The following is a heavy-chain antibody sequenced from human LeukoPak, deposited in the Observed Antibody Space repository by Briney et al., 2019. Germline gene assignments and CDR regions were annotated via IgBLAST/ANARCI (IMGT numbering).Heavy chain of an antibody. CDR2: ISYDGSNK. CDR1: GFTFSSYA. Sequence: GRSLRLSCAASGFTFSSYAMHWVRQAPGKGLDWVAVISYDGSNKYYADSVKGRFTISRDNSKNTLYLQMNSLRAEDTAVYYCARDLLAAAGTHPDYWGQGTLVTVSS. J-gene: IGHJ4*02. D-gene: IGHD6-13*01. CDR3: ARDLLAAAGTHPDY. V-gene: IGHV3-30-3*01.